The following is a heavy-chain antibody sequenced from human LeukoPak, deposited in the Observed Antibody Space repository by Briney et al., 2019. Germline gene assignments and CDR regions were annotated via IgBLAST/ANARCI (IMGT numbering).Heavy chain of an antibody. CDR2: ISAYNGNT. V-gene: IGHV1-18*01. CDR1: GYTFTSYG. CDR3: ARGRSTYYYDSSGYYPPDY. Sequence: ASVKVSRKASGYTFTSYGISWVRQAPGQGLEWMGWISAYNGNTNYAQKLQGRVTMTTDTSTSTAYMELRSLRSDDTAVYYCARGRSTYYYDSSGYYPPDYWGQGTLVTVSS. D-gene: IGHD3-22*01. J-gene: IGHJ4*02.